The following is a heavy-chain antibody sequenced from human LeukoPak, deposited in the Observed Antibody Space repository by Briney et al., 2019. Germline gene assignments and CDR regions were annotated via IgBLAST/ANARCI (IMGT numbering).Heavy chain of an antibody. V-gene: IGHV4-39*07. Sequence: SETLSLTCTVSGGSISSGSYYWSWIRQPPGKGLEWIASINYSGRTYYNPSLNSRLIISVDTAKRQFSLKLTSVTAADTAVYYCARAIVGSGKYYNIDYYYYMDVWGKGTTVTVSS. D-gene: IGHD3-10*01. CDR1: GGSISSGSYY. J-gene: IGHJ6*03. CDR2: INYSGRT. CDR3: ARAIVGSGKYYNIDYYYYMDV.